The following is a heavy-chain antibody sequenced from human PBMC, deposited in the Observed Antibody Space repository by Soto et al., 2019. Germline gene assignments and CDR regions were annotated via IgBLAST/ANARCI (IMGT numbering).Heavy chain of an antibody. CDR1: GFTFSSYS. CDR2: ISSSSSYI. CDR3: ARDRYGGSYIQDFDY. V-gene: IGHV3-21*01. Sequence: GGSLRLSFAASGFTFSSYSMNWVRQAPGKGLEWVSSISSSSSYIYYADSVKGRFTISRDNAKNSLYLQMNSLRAEDTAVYYCARDRYGGSYIQDFDYWGQGTLVTVSS. D-gene: IGHD2-15*01. J-gene: IGHJ4*02.